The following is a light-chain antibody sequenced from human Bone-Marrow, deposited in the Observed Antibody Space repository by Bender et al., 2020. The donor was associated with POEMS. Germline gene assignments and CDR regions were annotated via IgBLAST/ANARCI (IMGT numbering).Light chain of an antibody. Sequence: FVLTHLHSVSESPGKTVTISCTRSSGNIGSNYVQWYQQRPGSCPTTVIFENNQRPSGCPDRFSASVDISCNSASLTLSELKTEDEADYYFQSFTNGNHMIVGGGNTLAVL. J-gene: IGLJ2*01. CDR2: ENN. V-gene: IGLV6-57*01. CDR3: QSFTNGNHMI. CDR1: SGNIGSNY.